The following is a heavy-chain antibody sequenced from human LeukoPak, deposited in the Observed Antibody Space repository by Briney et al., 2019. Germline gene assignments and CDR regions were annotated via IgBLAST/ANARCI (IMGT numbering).Heavy chain of an antibody. CDR1: AFTFSTSS. D-gene: IGHD3-10*01. CDR3: ANIKDTGTYYFDH. Sequence: TGGSLRLSFAASAFTFSTSSMNWVRQPPGKGLEWVANIKQDGSEKFYVESVKGRFTVSRDNARNSLYLQMNSLRVEDTAVYYCANIKDTGTYYFDHWGQGTLVTVSS. J-gene: IGHJ4*02. CDR2: IKQDGSEK. V-gene: IGHV3-7*01.